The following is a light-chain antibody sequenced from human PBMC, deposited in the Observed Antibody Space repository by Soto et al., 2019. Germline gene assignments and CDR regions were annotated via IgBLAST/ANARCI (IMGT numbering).Light chain of an antibody. CDR3: QQFGSSIPHT. CDR1: QVIGSRY. J-gene: IGKJ2*01. Sequence: DIVMTQSPGTLSLSPGERATISCRASQVIGSRYLAWYHQKSGQAPRLLIYGASSRATGIPDRFSGSRSGTAFTLTIIRLEPEDFGVYYCQQFGSSIPHTFGQGTKVEIK. CDR2: GAS. V-gene: IGKV3-20*01.